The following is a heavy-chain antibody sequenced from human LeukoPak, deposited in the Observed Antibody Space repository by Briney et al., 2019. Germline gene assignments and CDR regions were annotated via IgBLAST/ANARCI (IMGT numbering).Heavy chain of an antibody. CDR2: IRYDGSNK. D-gene: IGHD1-26*01. V-gene: IGHV3-30*02. Sequence: GGSLRLSCTACGFTFSSYGMHWVRQAPGKGLEWVALIRYDGSNKYYADSVKARFTISRDNSKNTLYLQMNSLRAEDTAVYYCAKDTSGSYYDYGYWGQGTLVTVSS. J-gene: IGHJ4*02. CDR3: AKDTSGSYYDYGY. CDR1: GFTFSSYG.